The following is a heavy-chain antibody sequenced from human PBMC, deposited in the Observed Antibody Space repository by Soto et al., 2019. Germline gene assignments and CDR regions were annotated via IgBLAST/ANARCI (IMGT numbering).Heavy chain of an antibody. CDR2: TSYDGSTK. D-gene: IGHD6-19*01. CDR3: AKTSYSSGACGLDV. J-gene: IGHJ6*02. CDR1: GFTFRNYA. Sequence: QVQLVESGGGVVQPGTSLRLSCAASGFTFRNYAMHWVRQAPGKGLEWVAVTSYDGSTKYYADSVKGRFTISRDNSKNMLYVEMNSLRAEDSAVYYCAKTSYSSGACGLDVWGQGTTVTVSS. V-gene: IGHV3-30-3*01.